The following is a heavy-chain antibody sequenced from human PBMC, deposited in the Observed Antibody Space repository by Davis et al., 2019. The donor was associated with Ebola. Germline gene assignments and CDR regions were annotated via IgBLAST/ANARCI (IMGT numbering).Heavy chain of an antibody. Sequence: SETLSLTCAVYGGSFSAYYWTWIRQPPGKGLEWIGEINHSGTTNYNPSLKSRVTISVDTSKNQFSLKLNSVTAADTAMYYCATTPRYSSHGAYFDYWGQGPLVTVSS. CDR2: INHSGTT. V-gene: IGHV4-34*01. D-gene: IGHD4-11*01. CDR1: GGSFSAYY. CDR3: ATTPRYSSHGAYFDY. J-gene: IGHJ4*02.